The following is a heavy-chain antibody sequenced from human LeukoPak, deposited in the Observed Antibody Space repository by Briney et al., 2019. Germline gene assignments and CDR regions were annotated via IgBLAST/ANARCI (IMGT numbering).Heavy chain of an antibody. CDR2: ISYDGSNK. J-gene: IGHJ6*02. D-gene: IGHD2-21*02. Sequence: GRSLRLSCATSGFTFSSYGMHWVRQAPGKGLEWVAVISYDGSNKYYADSVKGRFTISRDNSKNTLYLQMNSLRAEDTAVYYCAKTYCGGDCRVYYCYYGMDVWGQGTTVTVSS. V-gene: IGHV3-30*18. CDR3: AKTYCGGDCRVYYCYYGMDV. CDR1: GFTFSSYG.